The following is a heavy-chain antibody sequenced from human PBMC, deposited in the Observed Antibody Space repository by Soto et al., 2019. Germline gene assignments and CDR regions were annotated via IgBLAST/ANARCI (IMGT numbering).Heavy chain of an antibody. CDR2: IYYSGST. J-gene: IGHJ3*02. V-gene: IGHV4-59*01. Sequence: SETLSLTCTVSGGSICSYYWSWIRQPPGKGLEWIGYIYYSGSTNYNPSLKSRVTISVDTSKNQFSLKLSSVTAADTAVYYCAGMKDIVVVVAADDAFDIWGQGTMVTVSS. CDR1: GGSICSYY. CDR3: AGMKDIVVVVAADDAFDI. D-gene: IGHD2-15*01.